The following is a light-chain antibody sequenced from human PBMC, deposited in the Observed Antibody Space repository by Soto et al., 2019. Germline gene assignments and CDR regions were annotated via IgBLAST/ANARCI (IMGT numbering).Light chain of an antibody. CDR2: AAS. J-gene: IGKJ4*01. V-gene: IGKV1-12*01. CDR1: QGISSW. Sequence: DIQMTQSPSSVSASVGDRVTITCRASQGISSWLAWYQQKPGTAPNLLISAASSLQSGVPSRFSVSGSGTDFTLIFSNLQPEDFATYDCQQAHSCPLTFGGGTKVEI. CDR3: QQAHSCPLT.